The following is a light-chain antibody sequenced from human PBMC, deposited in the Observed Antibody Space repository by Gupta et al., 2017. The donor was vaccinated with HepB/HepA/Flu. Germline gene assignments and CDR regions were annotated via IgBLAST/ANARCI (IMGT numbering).Light chain of an antibody. J-gene: IGLJ3*02. CDR3: ATWDDSLSGRV. CDR2: KNN. CDR1: YSNIAINY. Sequence: QSVLNPPPSASGTPGQRVTISCSGSYSNIAINYVYWYQHLPGTAPKLLIYKNNERPSGVPDRFSASKSVTSASLVISGLRSEDEGDYYCATWDDSLSGRVFGGGTKLTVL. V-gene: IGLV1-47*01.